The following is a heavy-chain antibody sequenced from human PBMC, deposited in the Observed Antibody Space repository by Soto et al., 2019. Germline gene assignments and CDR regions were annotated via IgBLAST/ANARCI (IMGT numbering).Heavy chain of an antibody. Sequence: AETMSLTCIVSGTSVSNSIYYWSWLRQTPGEGLEWIGYIYYSGSTNYNPSLESRVIMSIDTSKNKLSLRLRSVTTAATATYYCSRAAVHRRWYHASCGQGFPGIVSS. D-gene: IGHD6-13*01. CDR3: SRAAVHRRWYHAS. CDR1: GTSVSNSIYY. CDR2: IYYSGST. J-gene: IGHJ1*01. V-gene: IGHV4-61*01.